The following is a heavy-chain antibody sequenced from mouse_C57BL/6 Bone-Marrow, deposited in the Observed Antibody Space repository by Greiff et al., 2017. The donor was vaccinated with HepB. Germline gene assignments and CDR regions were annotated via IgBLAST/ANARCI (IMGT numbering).Heavy chain of an antibody. D-gene: IGHD2-10*01. J-gene: IGHJ4*01. CDR3: SYLPMDY. V-gene: IGHV14-4*01. Sequence: EVQLQESGAELVRPGASVKLSCTASGFNIKDDYMHWVKQRPEQGLEWIGWIDPENGDTEYASKFQGKATITADTSSNTAYLQLSSLTSEDTAVYYCSYLPMDYWGQGTSVTVSA. CDR1: GFNIKDDY. CDR2: IDPENGDT.